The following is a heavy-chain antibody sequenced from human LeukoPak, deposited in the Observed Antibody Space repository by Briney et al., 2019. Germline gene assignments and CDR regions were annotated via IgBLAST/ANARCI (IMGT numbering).Heavy chain of an antibody. J-gene: IGHJ5*02. D-gene: IGHD3-10*01. Sequence: GGSLRLSCAASGFTFSSSAMSWVRQAPGKGLEWVSVISGSSYTTYYADSVKGRFTISRDNSKKMLFLQMNSLRAEDTAVYYCAKEEGYYGSGSWSWGQGTLVTVSS. CDR1: GFTFSSSA. CDR2: ISGSSYTT. CDR3: AKEEGYYGSGSWS. V-gene: IGHV3-23*01.